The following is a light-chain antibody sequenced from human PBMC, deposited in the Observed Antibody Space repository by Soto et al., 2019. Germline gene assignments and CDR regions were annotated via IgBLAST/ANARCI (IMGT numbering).Light chain of an antibody. CDR2: LEGTGSY. V-gene: IGLV4-60*02. Sequence: QSVLTQSSSASASLGSSVKLTCTLSSGHSSYIIAWHQQQPGKAPRYSMKLEGTGSYNKGSGVPDRFSGSSSGADRYLTIANLQFEDEADYYCETWDRNTVVFGGGTKLTVL. CDR1: SGHSSYI. CDR3: ETWDRNTVV. J-gene: IGLJ2*01.